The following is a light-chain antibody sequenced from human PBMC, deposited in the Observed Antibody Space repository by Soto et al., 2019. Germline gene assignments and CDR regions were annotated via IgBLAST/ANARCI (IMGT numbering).Light chain of an antibody. J-gene: IGLJ1*01. V-gene: IGLV2-14*01. CDR2: EVS. Sequence: QSALTQPASVSGSPGQSITISCTGTSSDVGGYNYFSWYQQHPGKPPKLMIYEVSNRPSGVSNRFSGSRSGYTASLTISGLQAEYEDDYYCSSYTSSSIDYVFGTGTKLTVL. CDR3: SSYTSSSIDYV. CDR1: SSDVGGYNY.